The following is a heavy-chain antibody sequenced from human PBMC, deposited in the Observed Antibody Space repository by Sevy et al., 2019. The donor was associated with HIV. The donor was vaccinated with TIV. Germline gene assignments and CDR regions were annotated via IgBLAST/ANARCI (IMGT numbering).Heavy chain of an antibody. CDR1: GTIFGSYV. V-gene: IGHV3-23*01. D-gene: IGHD5-12*01. CDR3: AKEDHSGYE. J-gene: IGHJ4*02. Sequence: GGSLRLSCAASGTIFGSYVMTWVRQAPGKGLEWVSTISGSGGSTYYADSVKARFTISRDNSKNTVYLEMNSLRAEDTAVYYCAKEDHSGYEWGQGTLVTVSS. CDR2: ISGSGGST.